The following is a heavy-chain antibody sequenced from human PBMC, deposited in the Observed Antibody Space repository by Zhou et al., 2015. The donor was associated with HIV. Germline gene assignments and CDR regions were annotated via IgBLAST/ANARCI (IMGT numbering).Heavy chain of an antibody. CDR3: AREGGYCSGGSCF. J-gene: IGHJ4*02. V-gene: IGHV1-69*01. Sequence: QVQLVQSGAEVKKPGSSVKVSCKASGGSFSSDALSWVRQAPGQGPEWMGVITPIFGKPHYAQKFQGRLTISADESTTTVNMDLSGLTSEDTAVYYCAREGGYCSGGSCFWGQGTLVTVSS. CDR2: ITPIFGKP. D-gene: IGHD2-15*01. CDR1: GGSFSSDA.